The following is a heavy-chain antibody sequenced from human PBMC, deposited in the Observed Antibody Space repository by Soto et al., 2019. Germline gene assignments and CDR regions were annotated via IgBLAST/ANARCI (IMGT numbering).Heavy chain of an antibody. J-gene: IGHJ4*02. V-gene: IGHV1-18*01. CDR2: INPDNGNT. CDR1: GYTFINYR. CDR3: ARVGGAVVTADY. D-gene: IGHD1-26*01. Sequence: QVQLVQSGPEVKKPGASVKVSCKTSGYTFINYRISWVRQAPGQGLEWMGWINPDNGNTNFAQRLQGRVTMTADRSTRTAYMELRSLRFDDTAMYYCARVGGAVVTADYWGQGTLVTVSS.